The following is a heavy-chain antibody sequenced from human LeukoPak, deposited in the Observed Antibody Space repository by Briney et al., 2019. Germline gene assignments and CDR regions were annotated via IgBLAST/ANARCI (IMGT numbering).Heavy chain of an antibody. CDR3: ARDYCSSTSCLFDY. V-gene: IGHV1-69*01. J-gene: IGHJ4*02. CDR2: SIPIFGTA. D-gene: IGHD2-2*01. CDR1: GGTFSSYA. Sequence: ASVKVSCKASGGTFSSYAISWVRQAPGQGLEWMGGSIPIFGTANYAQKFQGRVTITADESTSTAYMELSSLRYDDTAVYYCARDYCSSTSCLFDYWGQGTLVTVSS.